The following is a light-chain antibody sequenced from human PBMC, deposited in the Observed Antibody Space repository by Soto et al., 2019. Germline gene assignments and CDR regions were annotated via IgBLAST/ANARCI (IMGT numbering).Light chain of an antibody. CDR3: QTWGTGIHV. V-gene: IGLV4-69*01. CDR2: LNNDGTH. CDR1: SGHTSYP. J-gene: IGLJ1*01. Sequence: QAVVTQSPSASASLGASVNLTCTLSSGHTSYPIAWHQQQPDKGPRYLMKLNNDGTHFKGDGIPDRFSGSSSGAERYLTISRLQSDDEADYYCQTWGTGIHVFGTGTKLTVL.